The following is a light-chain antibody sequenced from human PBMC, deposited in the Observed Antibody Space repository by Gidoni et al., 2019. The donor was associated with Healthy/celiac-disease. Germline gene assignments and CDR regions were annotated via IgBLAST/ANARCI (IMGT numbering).Light chain of an antibody. Sequence: DIQMTPSPSSLSASVGDRVTITCQASQDISNYLNWYQQKPVKAPKLLIYDASNLETGVPSRFSGSGSGTDFTFTISRLQPEDIATYYCQQYDNLPLTFGGXTKVEIK. CDR1: QDISNY. CDR2: DAS. J-gene: IGKJ4*01. V-gene: IGKV1-33*01. CDR3: QQYDNLPLT.